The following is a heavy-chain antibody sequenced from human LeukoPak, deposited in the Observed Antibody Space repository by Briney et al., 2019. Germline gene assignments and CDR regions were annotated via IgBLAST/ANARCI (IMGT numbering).Heavy chain of an antibody. CDR3: ARRRGSSKAKIFDY. CDR1: GYSFTSYW. J-gene: IGHJ4*02. CDR2: IDPSDSYT. V-gene: IGHV5-10-1*01. D-gene: IGHD6-13*01. Sequence: GESLQISCQGSGYSFTSYWIGWVRQMPGKGLEWMGRIDPSDSYTNYSPSFQGHVTISADKSISTAYLQWSSLKASDTAMYYCARRRGSSKAKIFDYWGQGTLVTVSS.